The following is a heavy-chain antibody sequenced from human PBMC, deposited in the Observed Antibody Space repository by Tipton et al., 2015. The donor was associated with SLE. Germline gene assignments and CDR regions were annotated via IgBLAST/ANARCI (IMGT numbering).Heavy chain of an antibody. Sequence: TLSLTCAVYGGSFSGYYWSWIRQPPGKGLEWIGEINHSGSTNYNPSLKSRVTISVDTSKNQFSLSLYSVTAADTAVYYCARSSTGPKDNWFDPWGQGTLVTVSS. CDR3: ARSSTGPKDNWFDP. CDR1: GGSFSGYY. J-gene: IGHJ5*02. D-gene: IGHD3-9*01. CDR2: INHSGST. V-gene: IGHV4-34*01.